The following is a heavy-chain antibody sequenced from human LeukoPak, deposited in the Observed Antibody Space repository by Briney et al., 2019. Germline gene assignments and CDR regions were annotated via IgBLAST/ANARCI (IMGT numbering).Heavy chain of an antibody. J-gene: IGHJ4*02. V-gene: IGHV3-9*01. CDR2: ISWNSGSI. D-gene: IGHD6-13*01. CDR3: AKGQPTRYSSSWYFDY. CDR1: GFTFGDYA. Sequence: PGGSLRLSCTASGFTFGDYAMSWFRQAPGKGLEWVSGISWNSGSIGYADSVKGRFTISRDNAKNSLYLQMNSLRAEDTALYYCAKGQPTRYSSSWYFDYWGQGTLVTVSS.